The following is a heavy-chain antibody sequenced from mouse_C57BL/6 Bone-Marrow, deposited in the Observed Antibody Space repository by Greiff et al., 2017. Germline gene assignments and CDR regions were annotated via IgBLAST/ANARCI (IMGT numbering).Heavy chain of an antibody. CDR2: ISYDGSK. Sequence: VQLQQSGPGLVKPSQSLSLSCSVTGYSITSDYYWNWLRPFPGNKLELMGYISYDGSKNYNPSIKNRSSITSEKYKNQFVLKLNTVTTEDTATNYCARDLYYNGSPFDDWGQGTTLTVSS. CDR1: GYSITSDYY. D-gene: IGHD1-1*01. V-gene: IGHV3-6*01. J-gene: IGHJ2*01. CDR3: ARDLYYNGSPFDD.